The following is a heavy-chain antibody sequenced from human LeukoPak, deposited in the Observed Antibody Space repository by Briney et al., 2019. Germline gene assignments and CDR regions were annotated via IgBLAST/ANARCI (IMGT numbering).Heavy chain of an antibody. CDR2: IIPIFGTA. Sequence: PGASVKVSCKASGGTFSSYAISWVRQAPGQGLEWMGGIIPIFGTANYAQKFQGRVTITADESTSTAYMELSSLRSEDTAVYYCARGEWLRNYYYYMDVWGKGTTVTISS. CDR1: GGTFSSYA. CDR3: ARGEWLRNYYYYMDV. D-gene: IGHD5-12*01. J-gene: IGHJ6*03. V-gene: IGHV1-69*13.